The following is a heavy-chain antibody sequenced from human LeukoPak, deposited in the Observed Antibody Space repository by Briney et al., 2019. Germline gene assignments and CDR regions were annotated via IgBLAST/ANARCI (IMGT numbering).Heavy chain of an antibody. CDR1: GGSISSSSYY. CDR3: ARQTGSGLFILP. Sequence: KSSETLSLTCTVSGGSISSSSYYWGWIRQPPGKGLEWTGSIYYSGNTYYNASLKSQVSISIDTSKNQFSLKLTSVTAADTAVYYCARQTGSGLFILPGGQGTLVTVSS. V-gene: IGHV4-39*01. CDR2: IYYSGNT. D-gene: IGHD3/OR15-3a*01. J-gene: IGHJ4*02.